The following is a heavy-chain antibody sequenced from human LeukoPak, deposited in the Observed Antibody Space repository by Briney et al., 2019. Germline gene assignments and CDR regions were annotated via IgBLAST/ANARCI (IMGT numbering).Heavy chain of an antibody. J-gene: IGHJ6*03. CDR1: GFTFSGSA. Sequence: GGSLRLSCAASGFTFSGSAMHWVRQASGKGLEWVGRIRSKANSYATAYAASVKGRFTISRDDSKNTAYLQMNSLQTEDTAVYYCTREKEAYNFGLAYYYYYMDVWGKGTTVIVSS. D-gene: IGHD5-18*01. CDR3: TREKEAYNFGLAYYYYYMDV. CDR2: IRSKANSYAT. V-gene: IGHV3-73*01.